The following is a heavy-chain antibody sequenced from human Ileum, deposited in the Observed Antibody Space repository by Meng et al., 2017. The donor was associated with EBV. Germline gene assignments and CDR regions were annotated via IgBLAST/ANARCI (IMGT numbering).Heavy chain of an antibody. D-gene: IGHD7-27*01. CDR1: GYTFTGYY. Sequence: QVQLVQAGAEVKQPGASVKVSCKASGYTFTGYYMHWLRQAPGQGLEWVGRITPSSGGTTYAQKFQGRVTMTRDTSISTAYMELSSLRSDDAAIYYCVRANLGSADYRGQGTLVTVSS. CDR3: VRANLGSADY. CDR2: ITPSSGGT. J-gene: IGHJ4*02. V-gene: IGHV1-2*06.